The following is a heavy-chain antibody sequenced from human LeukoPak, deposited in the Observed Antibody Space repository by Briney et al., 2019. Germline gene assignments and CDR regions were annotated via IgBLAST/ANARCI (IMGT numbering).Heavy chain of an antibody. CDR1: GFTFSAYS. CDR3: ARSVIAVAGYDAFDI. Sequence: GGSLRLSCAASGFTFSAYSMNWVRQAPGKELDWVSYISSRSFTIYYADSVKGRFTISRDNAKNSLYLEMNILRDEDTAVYYCARSVIAVAGYDAFDIWGQGTVVTVSS. CDR2: ISSRSFTI. V-gene: IGHV3-48*02. D-gene: IGHD6-19*01. J-gene: IGHJ3*02.